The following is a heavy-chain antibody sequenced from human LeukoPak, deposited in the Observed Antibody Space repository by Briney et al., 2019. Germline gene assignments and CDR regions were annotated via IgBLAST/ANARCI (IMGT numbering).Heavy chain of an antibody. CDR3: ANHLACGSTSCPPFDD. Sequence: GGSLRLSCAASGFTFSSYSMNWVRQAPGKGLEWVSSISSSSSYIYYADSVKGRFTISRDNAKNSLYLQMNSLRAEDTAVYYCANHLACGSTSCPPFDDWGQGTLVTVSS. J-gene: IGHJ4*02. CDR2: ISSSSSYI. CDR1: GFTFSSYS. V-gene: IGHV3-21*01. D-gene: IGHD2-2*01.